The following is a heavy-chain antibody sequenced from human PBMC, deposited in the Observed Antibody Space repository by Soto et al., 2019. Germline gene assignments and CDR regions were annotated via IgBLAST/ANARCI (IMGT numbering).Heavy chain of an antibody. V-gene: IGHV1-46*03. D-gene: IGHD4-17*01. Sequence: ASVKVSCKASGYTFTGYYMHWVRQAPGQGLEWMGIINPSGGSTSYAQKFQGRVTMTRDTSTSTVYMELSSLRSEDTAVYYCARGVTTPGYYYYMDVWGKGTTVTVSS. CDR3: ARGVTTPGYYYYMDV. J-gene: IGHJ6*03. CDR2: INPSGGST. CDR1: GYTFTGYY.